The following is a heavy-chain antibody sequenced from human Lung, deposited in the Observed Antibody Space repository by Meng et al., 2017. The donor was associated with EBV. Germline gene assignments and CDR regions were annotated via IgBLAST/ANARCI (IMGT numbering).Heavy chain of an antibody. D-gene: IGHD6-19*01. J-gene: IGHJ4*02. CDR2: IYHSGST. V-gene: IGHV4-30-2*01. CDR3: ARLYRGGWYL. CDR1: GGSISSGGYS. Sequence: LQLQEPGSGLVTPSQTRSPTCAVSGGSISSGGYSWSGIRQPPGKGLEWIGYIYHSGSTYYNPSLKSRVTISMDTSKNQFSLKLSSVTAADTAVYYCARLYRGGWYLWGRGTLVTVSS.